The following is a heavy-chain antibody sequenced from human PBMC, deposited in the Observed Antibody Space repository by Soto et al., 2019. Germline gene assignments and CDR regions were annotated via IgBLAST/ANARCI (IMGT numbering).Heavy chain of an antibody. CDR3: ARGDSRWERLFHFDF. CDR2: VWYDGSNE. V-gene: IGHV3-33*01. J-gene: IGHJ4*02. Sequence: QVHLVESGGGVVQPGRSLRLSCAASGFTFSAYAMHWVRQAPGKGPEWVGLVWYDGSNEYYADSVKGRFTISRDNSKNTLYLQMNSLRAEDTAVYYWARGDSRWERLFHFDFCGQGTPVSVSS. CDR1: GFTFSAYA. D-gene: IGHD1-1*01.